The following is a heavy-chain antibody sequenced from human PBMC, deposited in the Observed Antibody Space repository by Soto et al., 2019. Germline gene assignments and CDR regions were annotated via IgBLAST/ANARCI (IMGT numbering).Heavy chain of an antibody. V-gene: IGHV4-59*12. CDR2: TSYTGNT. CDR1: GGSITSYH. D-gene: IGHD3-9*01. Sequence: NPSETLSLTCIVSGGSITSYHWSWIRQFPGKGLEWIAYTSYTGNTNYNPSLQSRVTISMDTSKNQLSLTLKSVTAADTAVYFCARDFERSAIGPWGQGTSVTVSS. J-gene: IGHJ5*02. CDR3: ARDFERSAIGP.